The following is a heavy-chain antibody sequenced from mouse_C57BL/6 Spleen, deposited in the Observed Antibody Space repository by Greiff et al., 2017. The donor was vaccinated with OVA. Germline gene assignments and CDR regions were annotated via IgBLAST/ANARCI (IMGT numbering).Heavy chain of an antibody. CDR1: GFTFSDYG. Sequence: EVKLVESGGGLVKPGGSLKLSCAASGFTFSDYGLHWVRQAPEKGLEWVAYLSSGSSTIYSADTVKGRFTISRDNAKNTLFLQMTSLRSEDTAMYYCARWLLPYYYAMDYWGQGTSVTVSS. J-gene: IGHJ4*01. D-gene: IGHD2-3*01. V-gene: IGHV5-17*01. CDR3: ARWLLPYYYAMDY. CDR2: LSSGSSTI.